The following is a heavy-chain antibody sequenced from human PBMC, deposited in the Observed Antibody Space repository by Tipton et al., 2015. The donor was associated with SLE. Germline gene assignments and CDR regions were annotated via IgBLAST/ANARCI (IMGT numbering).Heavy chain of an antibody. Sequence: TLSLTCTVSGYSISSGYYWGWIRQPPGKGLEWIGNFYHSGSTYYNPSLKSRVTISLDTSKNQFSLRLSSVTAADTAVYYCARRDSSGWYGLDYWGQGTLVTVSS. CDR3: ARRDSSGWYGLDY. CDR1: GYSISSGYY. CDR2: FYHSGST. V-gene: IGHV4-38-2*02. J-gene: IGHJ4*02. D-gene: IGHD6-19*01.